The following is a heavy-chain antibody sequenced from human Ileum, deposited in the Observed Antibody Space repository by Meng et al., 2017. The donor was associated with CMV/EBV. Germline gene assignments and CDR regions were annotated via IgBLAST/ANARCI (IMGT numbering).Heavy chain of an antibody. D-gene: IGHD2-21*02. Sequence: QRQEPGPGLAKPSVTLSLTFTVAGASISRSTYYWGWNRQPPGKGLEWIGSIYYSGGTYYNPSLKSRVTISVDTSKNQFSLKLNSVTAADTAVYYCASGDSLRAVDFWGQGTLVTVSS. V-gene: IGHV4-39*07. J-gene: IGHJ4*02. CDR1: GASISRSTYY. CDR2: IYYSGGT. CDR3: ASGDSLRAVDF.